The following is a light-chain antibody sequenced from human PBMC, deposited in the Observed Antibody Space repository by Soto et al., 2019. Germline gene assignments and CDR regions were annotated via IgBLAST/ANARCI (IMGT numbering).Light chain of an antibody. CDR2: RNN. CDR1: SSNIGSNY. Sequence: QSVLTQPPSASGTPGQRVTISCSGNSSNIGSNYVYWYQPLPGTAPKLLIYRNNQRPSVVPDRFSGSKSGTSASLDISGLRSEDEADYYCAAWDDSLSGWVLGGDTKRTVL. J-gene: IGLJ3*02. CDR3: AAWDDSLSGWV. V-gene: IGLV1-47*01.